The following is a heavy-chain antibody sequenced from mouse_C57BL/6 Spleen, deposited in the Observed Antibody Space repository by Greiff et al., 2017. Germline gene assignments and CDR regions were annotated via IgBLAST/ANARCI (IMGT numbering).Heavy chain of an antibody. CDR1: GFTFSDYG. CDR2: ISSGSSTI. CDR3: ARGAKYDYDAFAY. Sequence: EVKLVESGGGLVKPGGSLKLSCAASGFTFSDYGMHWVRQAPEKGLEWVAYISSGSSTIYYADTVKGRFTISRDNAKNTLFLQMTSLRSEDTAMYYCARGAKYDYDAFAYWGQGTLVTVSA. V-gene: IGHV5-17*01. D-gene: IGHD2-4*01. J-gene: IGHJ3*01.